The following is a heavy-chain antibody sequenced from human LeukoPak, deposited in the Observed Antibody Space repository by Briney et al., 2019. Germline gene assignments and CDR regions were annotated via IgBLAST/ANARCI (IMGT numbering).Heavy chain of an antibody. V-gene: IGHV4-59*08. J-gene: IGHJ4*02. CDR2: IYYNGIT. CDR3: ARWVAVKPKYCFDS. CDR1: GGSISTYY. Sequence: SETLSLTCTVSGGSISTYYWTWIRQPPGKGLEWIGFIYYNGITKYNPSLESRATISPDTSKSQFSLKLTSVTAADTAVYYCARWVAVKPKYCFDSWGQGFLVTVSS. D-gene: IGHD6-19*01.